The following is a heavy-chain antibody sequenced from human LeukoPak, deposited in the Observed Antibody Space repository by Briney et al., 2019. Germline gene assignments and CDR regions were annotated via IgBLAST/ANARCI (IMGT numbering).Heavy chain of an antibody. CDR3: ARAPPWFGESNADY. J-gene: IGHJ4*02. CDR1: GGSFSGYY. CDR2: INHSGST. D-gene: IGHD3-10*01. V-gene: IGHV4-34*01. Sequence: SETLSLTCAVYGGSFSGYYWSWIRQPPGKGLGWIGEINHSGSTNYNPSLKSRVTISVDTSKNQFSLKLSSVTAADTAVYYCARAPPWFGESNADYWGQGTLVTVSS.